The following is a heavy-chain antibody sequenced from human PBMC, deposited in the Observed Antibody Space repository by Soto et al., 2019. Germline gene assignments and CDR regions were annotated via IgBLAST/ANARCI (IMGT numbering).Heavy chain of an antibody. CDR3: TTDGTYYYDSSGYHYYYYGMDV. CDR2: IKSKTDGGTT. CDR1: GFTFSNAW. D-gene: IGHD3-22*01. V-gene: IGHV3-15*07. J-gene: IGHJ6*02. Sequence: GGSLRLSCAASGFTFSNAWMNWVRQAPGKGLEWVGRIKSKTDGGTTDYAAPVKGRFTISRDDSKNTLYLQMNSLKTEDTAVYYCTTDGTYYYDSSGYHYYYYGMDVWGQGTTVTSP.